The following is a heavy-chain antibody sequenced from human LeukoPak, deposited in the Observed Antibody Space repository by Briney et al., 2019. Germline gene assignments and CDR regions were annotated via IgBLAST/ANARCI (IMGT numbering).Heavy chain of an antibody. J-gene: IGHJ4*02. CDR2: IYHSGST. CDR1: GYSISSGYY. D-gene: IGHD2-8*01. V-gene: IGHV4-38-2*02. Sequence: SETLSLTCTVSGYSISSGYYWGWIRQPPGKGLEWIGSIYHSGSTYYNPSLKSRVTISVDTSKNQFSLRLTSVTAADTAVYYCARHVLYSYFDYWGQGSLVTVSA. CDR3: ARHVLYSYFDY.